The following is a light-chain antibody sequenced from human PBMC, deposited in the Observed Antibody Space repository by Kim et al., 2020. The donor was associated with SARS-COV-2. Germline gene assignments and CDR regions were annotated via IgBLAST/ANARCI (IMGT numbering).Light chain of an antibody. Sequence: PGERATLPCRASQSVSSNLAWYQQKPGQAPRLLIYGASTRATGIPARFSGSGSGTEFTLTISSLQSEDFAVYYCQQYNNWPPFTFGPGTKVDIK. CDR2: GAS. CDR1: QSVSSN. CDR3: QQYNNWPPFT. J-gene: IGKJ3*01. V-gene: IGKV3-15*01.